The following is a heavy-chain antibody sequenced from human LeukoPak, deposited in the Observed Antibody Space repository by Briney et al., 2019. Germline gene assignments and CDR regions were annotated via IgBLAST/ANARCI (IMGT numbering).Heavy chain of an antibody. V-gene: IGHV3-48*01. CDR2: ISSSSSTI. J-gene: IGHJ4*02. CDR1: GFTFSSYS. D-gene: IGHD3-22*01. Sequence: GGALRLSCAASGFTFSSYSMNGGRQAPGKGLEWVSYISSSSSTIYYADSVKGRVTISRDNAKNSLYLQMNSLRAEATAVYYCARDRDSSGSYGFDYWGQGTLVTVSS. CDR3: ARDRDSSGSYGFDY.